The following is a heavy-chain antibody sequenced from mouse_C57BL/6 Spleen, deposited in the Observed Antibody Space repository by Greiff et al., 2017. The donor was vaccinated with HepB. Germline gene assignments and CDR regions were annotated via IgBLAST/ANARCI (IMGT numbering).Heavy chain of an antibody. CDR3: ARSRGNYVDYAMDY. V-gene: IGHV1-42*01. D-gene: IGHD2-1*01. Sequence: EVKVEESGPELVKPGASVKISCKASGYSFTGYYMNWVKQSPEKSLEWIGEINPSTGGTTYNQKFKAKATLTVDKSSSTAYMQLKSLTSEDSAVYYCARSRGNYVDYAMDYWGQGTSVTVSS. CDR2: INPSTGGT. CDR1: GYSFTGYY. J-gene: IGHJ4*01.